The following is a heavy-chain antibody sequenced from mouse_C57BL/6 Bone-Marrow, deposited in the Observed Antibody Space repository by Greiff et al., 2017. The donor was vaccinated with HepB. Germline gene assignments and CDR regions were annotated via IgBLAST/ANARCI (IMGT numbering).Heavy chain of an antibody. Sequence: VQLVESGAELARPGASVKLSCKASGYTFTSYGISWVKQRTGQGLEWIGEIYPRSGNTYYNEKFKGKATLTADKSSSTAYMELRSLTSEDSAVYFCQWWYDYVYFDYWGQGTTLTVSS. J-gene: IGHJ2*01. CDR1: GYTFTSYG. CDR3: QWWYDYVYFDY. D-gene: IGHD2-4*01. CDR2: IYPRSGNT. V-gene: IGHV1-81*01.